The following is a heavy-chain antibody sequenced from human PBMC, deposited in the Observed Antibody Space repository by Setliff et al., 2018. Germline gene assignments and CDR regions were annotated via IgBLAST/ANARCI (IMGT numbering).Heavy chain of an antibody. D-gene: IGHD3-3*01. V-gene: IGHV4-39*07. CDR2: IYYSGST. CDR1: GGSISSSSYY. J-gene: IGHJ4*02. Sequence: SETLSLTCTVSGGSISSSSYYWGWIRQPPGKGLEWIGSIYYSGSTYYNPSLKSRVTISVDTSKNQFSLKLSSVTAADTAAYYCARRETYYNFWSGYFDYWGQGTLVTVSS. CDR3: ARRETYYNFWSGYFDY.